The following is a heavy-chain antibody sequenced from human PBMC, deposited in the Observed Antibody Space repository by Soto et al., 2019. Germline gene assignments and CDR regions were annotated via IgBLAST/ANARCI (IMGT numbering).Heavy chain of an antibody. V-gene: IGHV4-30-4*01. CDR2: IYYSGST. Sequence: QVQLQESGPGLVKPSQTLSLTCTVSGGSISSGDYYWSWIRQPPGKGLEWIGYIYYSGSTYYNPSPKSRVTISVDTSKNQFSLKLSSVTAADTAVYYCARGPHCTNGVCHHGYFQHWGQGTLVTVSS. CDR1: GGSISSGDYY. CDR3: ARGPHCTNGVCHHGYFQH. D-gene: IGHD2-8*01. J-gene: IGHJ1*01.